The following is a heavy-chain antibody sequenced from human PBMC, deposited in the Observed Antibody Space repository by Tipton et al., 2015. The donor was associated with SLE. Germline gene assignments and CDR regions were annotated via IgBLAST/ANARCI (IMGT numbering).Heavy chain of an antibody. D-gene: IGHD3-22*01. CDR1: GYSIISGHY. V-gene: IGHV4-38-2*01. J-gene: IGHJ3*01. CDR3: ARGVAYYYDSGAFDV. Sequence: TLSLTCAVSGYSIISGHYWGWIRQPPGKGLEWIGSISHSGNTYYNPSLQSRVTISIGTSKNQLSLKLSSVTAADTAVYYCARGVAYYYDSGAFDVWGQGTMVTVSS. CDR2: ISHSGNT.